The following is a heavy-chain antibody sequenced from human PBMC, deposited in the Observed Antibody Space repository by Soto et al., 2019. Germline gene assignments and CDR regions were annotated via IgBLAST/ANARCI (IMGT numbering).Heavy chain of an antibody. CDR3: ARDRGSYALDY. J-gene: IGHJ4*02. D-gene: IGHD1-26*01. Sequence: ASVKVSCKASGYTFSSYAMHWVRQAPGQRLEWMGWINAGNGNTKYSQKYKGRNTITRDTSASTAYMELSSLRSEDTAVYYCARDRGSYALDYWGQGTLVTVSS. V-gene: IGHV1-3*01. CDR2: INAGNGNT. CDR1: GYTFSSYA.